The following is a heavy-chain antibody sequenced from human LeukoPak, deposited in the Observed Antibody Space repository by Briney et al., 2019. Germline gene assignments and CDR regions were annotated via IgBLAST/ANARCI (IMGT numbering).Heavy chain of an antibody. CDR2: ISGTGTTT. Sequence: PGGSLRLSCAASGFTFGHYYMNWIRQAPGKGLEWVSYISGTGTTTYYTDSVKGRFTISRDNAKNSMYLQMNSLRAEDTAVYYCARGDDPFYYDYWGQGTLVTVSS. V-gene: IGHV3-11*04. J-gene: IGHJ4*02. CDR3: ARGDDPFYYDY. D-gene: IGHD3-22*01. CDR1: GFTFGHYY.